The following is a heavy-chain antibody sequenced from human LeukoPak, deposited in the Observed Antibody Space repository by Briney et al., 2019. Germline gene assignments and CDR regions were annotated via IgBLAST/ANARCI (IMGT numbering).Heavy chain of an antibody. J-gene: IGHJ6*03. CDR1: GFIFKSYW. D-gene: IGHD1-26*01. CDR2: IKQDGSEE. Sequence: GGSLRLSCAASGFIFKSYWMSWVRQAPGKGLEWVASIKQDGSEENYVDSVRGRFTISRDNAKKSLYLQMNSLRAEDTAVYYCARAPREAYYYMDVWGKGTTVTISS. CDR3: ARAPREAYYYMDV. V-gene: IGHV3-7*01.